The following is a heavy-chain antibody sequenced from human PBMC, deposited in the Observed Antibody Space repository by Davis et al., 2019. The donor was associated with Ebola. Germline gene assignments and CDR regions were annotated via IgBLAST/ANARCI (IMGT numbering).Heavy chain of an antibody. D-gene: IGHD5-12*01. CDR3: ARGIRYSGYYYYGVDV. CDR1: GFTFSSYE. V-gene: IGHV3-48*03. Sequence: GGSLRLSCAASGFTFSSYEMNWVRQAPGKGLEWVSYISSSGTTIYYADSVKGRFTISRDNAKNTLYLQMNSLRAEDTAVYYCARGIRYSGYYYYGVDVWGQRTTVTVSS. J-gene: IGHJ6*02. CDR2: ISSSGTTI.